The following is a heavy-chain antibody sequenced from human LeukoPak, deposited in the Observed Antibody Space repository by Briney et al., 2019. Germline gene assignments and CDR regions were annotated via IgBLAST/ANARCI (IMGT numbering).Heavy chain of an antibody. J-gene: IGHJ2*01. V-gene: IGHV4-59*01. CDR1: GGSISSYY. CDR3: ARDLEHGGNSIWYFDL. CDR2: VYYRGTT. Sequence: SETLSLTCTISGGSISSYYWSWIRQPPGKGLEWIGYVYYRGTTDYNPSLKSRVTISVDTSKNQFSLNLNSVTAADTAVYYCARDLEHGGNSIWYFDLWGRGTLVTVSS. D-gene: IGHD4-23*01.